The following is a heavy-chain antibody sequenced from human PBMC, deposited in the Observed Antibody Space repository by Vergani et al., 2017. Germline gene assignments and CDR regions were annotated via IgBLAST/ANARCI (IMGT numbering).Heavy chain of an antibody. CDR2: IYYSGST. V-gene: IGHV4-59*01. Sequence: VQLQESGPGLVKPSETLSLTCTVSGGSINNYYWSWIRQPPGKGLEWIGYIYYSGSTDYNPSLKSRITISVETSKNQFSLKLSSVTVEDTAVYYCARPRGSSGWYGDFDYWGQGTLVTVSS. CDR1: GGSINNYY. J-gene: IGHJ4*02. D-gene: IGHD6-19*01. CDR3: ARPRGSSGWYGDFDY.